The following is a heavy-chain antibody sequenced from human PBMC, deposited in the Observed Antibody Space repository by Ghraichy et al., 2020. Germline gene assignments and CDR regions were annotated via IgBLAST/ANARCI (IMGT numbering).Heavy chain of an antibody. J-gene: IGHJ4*02. CDR3: VKDLGELLSLYFDY. Sequence: GGSLRLSCSASGFTISTYGMHWVRQPPGKGLEYVAGITSNGRSSNYADSVKGRFTIARDNSKNALYLQMSSLRAEDTAVYYCVKDLGELLSLYFDYWGPGNLVTDSS. V-gene: IGHV3-64D*06. D-gene: IGHD3-16*01. CDR2: ITSNGRSS. CDR1: GFTISTYG.